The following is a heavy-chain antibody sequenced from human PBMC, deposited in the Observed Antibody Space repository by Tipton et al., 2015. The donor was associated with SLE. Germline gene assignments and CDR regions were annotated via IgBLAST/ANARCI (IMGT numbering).Heavy chain of an antibody. J-gene: IGHJ4*02. Sequence: TLSLTCTVSGGSISSSSYYWGWIRQPPGKGLEWIGSIYYSGSTYYNPSLKSRVTISVDTSKNQFSLKLSSVTAADTAVYYCAREGAGWSYWGQGTLVTVSS. CDR1: GGSISSSSYY. CDR3: AREGAGWSY. D-gene: IGHD2-15*01. V-gene: IGHV4-39*07. CDR2: IYYSGST.